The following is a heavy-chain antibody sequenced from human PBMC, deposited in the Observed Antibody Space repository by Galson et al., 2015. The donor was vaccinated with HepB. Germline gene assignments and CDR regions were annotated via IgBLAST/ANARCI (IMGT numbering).Heavy chain of an antibody. D-gene: IGHD3-3*01. Sequence: SVKVSCKASGGTLSSYAISWVRQAPGQGLEWMGGIIPILGIANYAQKFQGRVTITADKSTSTAYMELSSLRSEDTAVYYCARDTSKVGYYSSPLDYWGQGTLVTVSS. CDR1: GGTLSSYA. CDR3: ARDTSKVGYYSSPLDY. CDR2: IIPILGIA. J-gene: IGHJ4*02. V-gene: IGHV1-69*10.